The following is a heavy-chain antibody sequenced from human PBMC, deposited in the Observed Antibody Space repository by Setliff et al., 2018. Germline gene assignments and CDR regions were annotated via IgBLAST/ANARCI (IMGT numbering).Heavy chain of an antibody. D-gene: IGHD6-13*01. CDR3: ARRGPDSSSWYGLPYYYGMDV. CDR1: GYSFTSYW. V-gene: IGHV5-51*01. Sequence: GESLKISCKGSGYSFTSYWIGRVRQMPGKGLEWMGIIYPGDSDTRYSPSFQGQVTSSADKSISTAYLQWSSLKTSDTAMYYCARRGPDSSSWYGLPYYYGMDVWGQGTTVTVSS. J-gene: IGHJ6*02. CDR2: IYPGDSDT.